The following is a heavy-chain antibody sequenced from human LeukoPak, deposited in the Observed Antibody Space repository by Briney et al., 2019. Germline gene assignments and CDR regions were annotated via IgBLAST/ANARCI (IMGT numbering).Heavy chain of an antibody. CDR1: GFTFSSYW. D-gene: IGHD5-12*01. Sequence: GGSLRLSCAASGFTFSSYWMHWVRQAPGKGLEWVSYISSSSSTIYYADSVKGRFTISRDNAKNSLYLQMNSLRAEDTAVYYCARVKVGGYSGYDYENWFDPWGQGTLVTVSS. CDR2: ISSSSSTI. CDR3: ARVKVGGYSGYDYENWFDP. V-gene: IGHV3-48*01. J-gene: IGHJ5*02.